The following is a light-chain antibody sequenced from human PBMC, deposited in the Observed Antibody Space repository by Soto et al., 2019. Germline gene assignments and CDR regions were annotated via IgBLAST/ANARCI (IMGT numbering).Light chain of an antibody. J-gene: IGLJ2*01. CDR3: GTWDSSLSTVL. CDR2: DNN. Sequence: QSVLTQPPSVSAAPGQKVTISCSGSSSSIENNYVAWYQQLPGTAPKLLIYDNNQRPSGIPDRFSGSKSGTSATLGITGLQTGDEADYYCGTWDSSLSTVLFGGGTKLTVL. CDR1: SSSIENNY. V-gene: IGLV1-51*01.